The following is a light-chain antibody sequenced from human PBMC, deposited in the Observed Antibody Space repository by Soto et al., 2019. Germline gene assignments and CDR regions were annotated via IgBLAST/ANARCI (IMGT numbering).Light chain of an antibody. V-gene: IGKV2-28*01. CDR1: QSLLNSNGYNY. CDR2: LGS. CDR3: IQVLTAPPT. Sequence: DILMTQSPLSLPVTPGEPASISCRSSQSLLNSNGYNYLDWYLQKPGQSPQLLIHLGSNRASGVPDRFSGSGSGTDFTLKISRVEAEEVGVYHCIQVLTAPPTFGQGTKVDI. J-gene: IGKJ1*01.